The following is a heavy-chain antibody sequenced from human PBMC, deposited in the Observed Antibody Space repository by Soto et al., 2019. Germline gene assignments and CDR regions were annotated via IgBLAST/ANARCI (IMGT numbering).Heavy chain of an antibody. CDR3: ARHLDDYVGGSYRHNWFDP. V-gene: IGHV4-59*08. D-gene: IGHD3-16*02. Sequence: SETLSLTCTVSGGSISSYYWSWIRQPPGKGLEWIGYIYYSGSTNYNPSLKSRVTISVDTSKNQFSLKLSSVTAADTAVYYCARHLDDYVGGSYRHNWFDPWGQGTLVTVSS. CDR2: IYYSGST. J-gene: IGHJ5*02. CDR1: GGSISSYY.